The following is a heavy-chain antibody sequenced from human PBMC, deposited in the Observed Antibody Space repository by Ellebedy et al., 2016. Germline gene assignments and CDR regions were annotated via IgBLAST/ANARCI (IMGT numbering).Heavy chain of an antibody. V-gene: IGHV3-13*04. J-gene: IGHJ3*02. Sequence: GESLKISXAASGFTFSSYDMHWVRQATGKGLEWVSAIGTAGDTYYPGSVKGRFTISRENAKNSLYLQMNSLRAGDTAVYYCARANHYYDSSGYPHDAFDIWGQGTMVTVSS. CDR3: ARANHYYDSSGYPHDAFDI. CDR1: GFTFSSYD. CDR2: IGTAGDT. D-gene: IGHD3-22*01.